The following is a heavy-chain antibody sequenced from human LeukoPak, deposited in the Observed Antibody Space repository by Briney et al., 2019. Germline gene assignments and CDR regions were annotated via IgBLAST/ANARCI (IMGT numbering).Heavy chain of an antibody. Sequence: GGSLRLSCAASGFTFSSYGMHWVRQAPGKGLEWVAVISYDGSNKYYADSVKGRFTISRDNSKNTLYLQMNSLRAEDTAVYYCAKDLRPRLGWRSYPGYWGQGTLVTVSS. D-gene: IGHD1-26*01. J-gene: IGHJ4*02. V-gene: IGHV3-30*18. CDR3: AKDLRPRLGWRSYPGY. CDR2: ISYDGSNK. CDR1: GFTFSSYG.